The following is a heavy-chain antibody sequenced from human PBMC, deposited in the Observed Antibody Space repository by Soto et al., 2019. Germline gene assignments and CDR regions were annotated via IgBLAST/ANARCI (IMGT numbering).Heavy chain of an antibody. CDR3: ARGSQHVTVPYGEGDFDY. V-gene: IGHV1-46*01. CDR1: GYTFTSYY. Sequence: GASVKVSCKASGYTFTSYYMHWVRQAPGQGLEWMGIINPSGGSTSYAQKLQGRVTMTRDTSTSTVYMELSSLRSEDTAVYYCARGSQHVTVPYGEGDFDYWGQGTLVTVSS. J-gene: IGHJ4*02. D-gene: IGHD4-17*01. CDR2: INPSGGST.